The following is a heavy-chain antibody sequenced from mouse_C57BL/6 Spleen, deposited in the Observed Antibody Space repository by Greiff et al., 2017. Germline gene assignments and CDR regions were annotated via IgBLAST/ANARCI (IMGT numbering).Heavy chain of an antibody. CDR3: ARSTMVTTGVDY. V-gene: IGHV1-54*01. CDR2: INPGSGGT. CDR1: GYAFTNYL. J-gene: IGHJ2*01. D-gene: IGHD2-2*01. Sequence: VQLQESGAELVRPGTSVKVSCKASGYAFTNYLIEWVKQRTGQGLEWIGVINPGSGGTNYNEKFKGKATLTADKSSSTAYMQLSSLTSEDSAVYFCARSTMVTTGVDYWGQGTTLTVSS.